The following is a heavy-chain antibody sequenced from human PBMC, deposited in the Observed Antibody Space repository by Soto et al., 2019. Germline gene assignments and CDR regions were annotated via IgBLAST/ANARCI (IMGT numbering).Heavy chain of an antibody. Sequence: EVQLVESGGDLVQPGRSLRLSCAASGFTFDDYAMHRVRQAPGKGLEWVSGISWNSGNKGYADSVKGRFTISRDNAKNFLYLEMNSLRAEDTALYYCAKEAGLVRFFDWLSNGLDVWGQGTAVTVS. V-gene: IGHV3-9*01. CDR3: AKEAGLVRFFDWLSNGLDV. D-gene: IGHD3-9*01. J-gene: IGHJ6*02. CDR2: ISWNSGNK. CDR1: GFTFDDYA.